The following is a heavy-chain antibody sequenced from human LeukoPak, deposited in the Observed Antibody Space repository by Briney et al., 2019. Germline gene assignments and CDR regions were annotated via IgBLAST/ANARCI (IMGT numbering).Heavy chain of an antibody. V-gene: IGHV1-18*01. J-gene: IGHJ5*02. CDR1: GYTFTSYG. CDR2: ISTYNGET. D-gene: IGHD2-2*01. CDR3: ARERDAVVPAATAHWFDP. Sequence: ASVKVSCKASGYTFTSYGISWVRQAPGQGLEWMGWISTYNGETKYSQKFRGSVTISRDTSEITAYMKISSLRSEDTALYYSARERDAVVPAATAHWFDPWGQGTLVTVSS.